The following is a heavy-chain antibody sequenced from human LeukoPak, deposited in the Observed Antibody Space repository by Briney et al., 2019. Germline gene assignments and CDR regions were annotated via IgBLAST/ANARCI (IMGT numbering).Heavy chain of an antibody. V-gene: IGHV1-2*02. D-gene: IGHD4-17*01. J-gene: IGHJ4*02. Sequence: ASVKVFCKASGYPFTDYYIHWVRQAPGQGLEWMGWPTPKTGGTNYGQKFQGRVTMTRDTSTRTAFLELSGLTSDDTAVYFCARWAPHDYGDYGFDYWGQGTLVTVSS. CDR3: ARWAPHDYGDYGFDY. CDR2: PTPKTGGT. CDR1: GYPFTDYY.